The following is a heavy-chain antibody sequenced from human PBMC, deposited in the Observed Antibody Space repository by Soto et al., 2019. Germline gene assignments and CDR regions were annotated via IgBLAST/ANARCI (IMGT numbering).Heavy chain of an antibody. V-gene: IGHV4-30-2*01. J-gene: IGHJ5*02. CDR1: GGSISSGGYS. CDR3: ARGLLRVGNWFDP. Sequence: SETLSLTCAGSGGSISSGGYSWSWIRQPPGKGLEWIGYIYHSGSTYYNPSLKSRVTISVDRSKNQFSLKLSSVTAADTAVYYCARGLLRVGNWFDPWGQGTLVTVSS. D-gene: IGHD2-15*01. CDR2: IYHSGST.